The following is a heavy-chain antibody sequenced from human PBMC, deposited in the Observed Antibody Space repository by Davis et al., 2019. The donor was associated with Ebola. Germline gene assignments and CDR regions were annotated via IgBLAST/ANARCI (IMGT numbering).Heavy chain of an antibody. V-gene: IGHV3-64D*08. D-gene: IGHD4-17*01. CDR1: GFTFSSYA. J-gene: IGHJ4*02. Sequence: GSLRLSCSASGFTFSSYAMHWVRHAPGTGLAYVSAISSNGGSTYYADSVKGRFTISRDNSKNTLYLQMSSLRAEDTAVYYCVRAYYGASYWGQGTLVTVSS. CDR2: ISSNGGST. CDR3: VRAYYGASY.